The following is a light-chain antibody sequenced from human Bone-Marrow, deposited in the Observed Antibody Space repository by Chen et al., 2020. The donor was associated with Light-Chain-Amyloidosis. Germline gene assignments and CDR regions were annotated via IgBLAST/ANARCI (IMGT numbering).Light chain of an antibody. CDR3: QVWDRSSGRPV. Sequence: SYVLTQPSSVSVAPGQTATIACGGNNIGSTSVHWYQQTPGQAPLLVVYDDSDRPSGIPERLSGSNSGNTATVTISRVEAGNEADYYCQVWDRSSGRPVFGGGTKLPLL. CDR1: NIGSTS. V-gene: IGLV3-21*02. CDR2: DDS. J-gene: IGLJ3*02.